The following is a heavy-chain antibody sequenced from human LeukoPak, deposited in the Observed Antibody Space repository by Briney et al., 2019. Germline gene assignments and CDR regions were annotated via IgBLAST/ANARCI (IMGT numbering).Heavy chain of an antibody. V-gene: IGHV1-69*05. CDR1: GGTFSSYA. CDR2: IIPIFGTA. J-gene: IGHJ3*02. Sequence: SVKVPCKASGGTFSSYAISWVRQAPGQGLEWMGGIIPIFGTANYAQKFQGRVTITTDESTSTAYMELSSLRSEDTAVYYCARGRFLEWLPPFDAFDIWGQGTMVTVSS. D-gene: IGHD3-3*01. CDR3: ARGRFLEWLPPFDAFDI.